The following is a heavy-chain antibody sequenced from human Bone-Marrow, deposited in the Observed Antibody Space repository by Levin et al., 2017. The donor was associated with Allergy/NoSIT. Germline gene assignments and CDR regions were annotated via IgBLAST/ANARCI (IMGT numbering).Heavy chain of an antibody. Sequence: GESLKISCAASGFPWSLYSMDWVRQAPGKGLEWVGRSKDEGNGYTTEYAASVEGRFTISRSDSQNSLYLQMNSLKTEDTAVYYCARDLPYTGAFDVWGQGTMVTVSS. J-gene: IGHJ3*01. CDR1: GFPWSLYS. CDR2: SKDEGNGYTT. CDR3: ARDLPYTGAFDV. V-gene: IGHV3-72*01. D-gene: IGHD4-11*01.